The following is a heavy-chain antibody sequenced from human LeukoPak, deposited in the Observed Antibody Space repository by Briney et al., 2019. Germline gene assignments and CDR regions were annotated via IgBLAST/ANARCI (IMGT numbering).Heavy chain of an antibody. V-gene: IGHV1-69*06. CDR1: GGTFSSYA. J-gene: IGHJ2*01. CDR3: AREAGIAITGTIWYFDL. Sequence: ASVKVSCKASGGTFSSYAISWVRQAPGQGLEWMGRIIPVFATTNYAETFQGRATITADISTSTAYMQLSSMRSEDTAVYYCAREAGIAITGTIWYFDLWGRGTLVTVSS. D-gene: IGHD1/OR15-1a*01. CDR2: IIPVFATT.